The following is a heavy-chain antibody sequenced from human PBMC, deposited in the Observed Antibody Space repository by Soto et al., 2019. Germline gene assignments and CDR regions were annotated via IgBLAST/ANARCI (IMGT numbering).Heavy chain of an antibody. CDR3: ARDRDRSGWYLIGY. Sequence: ASVKVSCKASGYTFTGYYMHWVRQAPGQGLEWMGWINPNSGGTNYAQKFQGRVTMTRDTSISTAYMELSRLRSDDTAVYYCARDRDRSGWYLIGYWGQGTLVTVSS. CDR1: GYTFTGYY. CDR2: INPNSGGT. V-gene: IGHV1-2*02. J-gene: IGHJ4*02. D-gene: IGHD6-19*01.